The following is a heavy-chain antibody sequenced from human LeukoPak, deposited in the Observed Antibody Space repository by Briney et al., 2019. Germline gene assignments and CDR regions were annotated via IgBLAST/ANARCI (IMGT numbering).Heavy chain of an antibody. CDR2: ISGDGTIT. CDR1: GLNLNAYA. J-gene: IGHJ6*02. Sequence: GGSLRLSCAASGLNLNAYAMHWVRQAPGKGLEWVSLISGDGTITYYADSVKGRFTISRDNSKNSLFLEMNSLRSEDTALYYCAKDTPLFYHYYGIDVWGQGTTVTGS. CDR3: AKDTPLFYHYYGIDV. V-gene: IGHV3-43*02.